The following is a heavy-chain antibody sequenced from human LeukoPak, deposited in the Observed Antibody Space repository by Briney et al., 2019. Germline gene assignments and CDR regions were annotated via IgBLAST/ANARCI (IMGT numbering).Heavy chain of an antibody. D-gene: IGHD2-2*02. CDR1: GYTFTSYD. Sequence: ASVKVSCKASGYTFTSYDINWVRQATGQGLEWMGWMNPNSGNTGYAQKFQGRVTITRNTSISTAYMELSSLRSEDTAVYYCARCRFGSTSCYKAFWFDPWGQGTLATVSS. V-gene: IGHV1-8*03. J-gene: IGHJ5*02. CDR2: MNPNSGNT. CDR3: ARCRFGSTSCYKAFWFDP.